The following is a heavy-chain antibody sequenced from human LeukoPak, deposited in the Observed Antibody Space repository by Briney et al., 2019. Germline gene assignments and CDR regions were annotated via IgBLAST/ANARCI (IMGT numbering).Heavy chain of an antibody. V-gene: IGHV3-53*01. CDR2: IHTSGDT. Sequence: GGSLRLSCAASGLTGSHNYVSWVRQAPGKGLEWVSAIHTSGDTCYADSVKGRFTISRDTSKNTLYLQINSLRVEDTAVYYCARAGGLRIAVAPIDYWGQGTLVTVSS. CDR1: GLTGSHNY. D-gene: IGHD6-19*01. CDR3: ARAGGLRIAVAPIDY. J-gene: IGHJ4*02.